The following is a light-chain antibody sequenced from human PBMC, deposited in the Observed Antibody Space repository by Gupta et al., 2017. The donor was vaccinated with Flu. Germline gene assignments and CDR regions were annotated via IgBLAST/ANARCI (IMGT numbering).Light chain of an antibody. CDR3: SSYSTSNTLV. Sequence: SVTISCTGTRGDIGDYKYVAWYQQCPGKAPSLIIYEVSNRPSRVSSRFSGSKSGNTASLTISGLQAEDEADYFCSSYSTSNTLVFGTGTQVSDL. J-gene: IGLJ1*01. CDR2: EVS. CDR1: RGDIGDYKY. V-gene: IGLV2-14*01.